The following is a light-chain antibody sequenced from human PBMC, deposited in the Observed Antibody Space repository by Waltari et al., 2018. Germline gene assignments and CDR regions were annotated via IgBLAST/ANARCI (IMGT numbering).Light chain of an antibody. CDR3: QQRYKWPLT. Sequence: EIVLKQSPATLSLSLGERATLSCRASQSVSTYLAWYQQRPGQAPRLLIYDSSNRATGIPARFSGSGSETDFTLTISSLEPEDFAVYYCQQRYKWPLTFGGGSKVEI. CDR1: QSVSTY. J-gene: IGKJ4*01. V-gene: IGKV3-11*01. CDR2: DSS.